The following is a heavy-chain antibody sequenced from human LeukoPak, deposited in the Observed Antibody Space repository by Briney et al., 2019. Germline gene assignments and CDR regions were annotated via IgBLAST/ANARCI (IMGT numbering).Heavy chain of an antibody. CDR2: VSYNDGSRT. CDR3: AGRGIAHS. Sequence: PGGSLRLSCAASGFTVSSNYMSWVRQAPGKGLECVSAVSYNDGSRTYYADSVKGRFTISRDNSRNTVYLQMNSLRVEDTAVYYCAGRGIAHSWGQGTLVTVSS. CDR1: GFTVSSNY. D-gene: IGHD6-13*01. V-gene: IGHV3-53*01. J-gene: IGHJ5*02.